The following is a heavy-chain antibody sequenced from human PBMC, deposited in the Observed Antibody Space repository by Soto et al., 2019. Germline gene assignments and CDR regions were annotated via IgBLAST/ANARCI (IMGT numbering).Heavy chain of an antibody. CDR3: ARDLAAGDH. Sequence: QVQLVQSGAEVKKPGASVKLSCRTSGYTFTHYYIHWVRQAPGQGLEWLAIINPASGSTNYAQDFQCRVTVTMDTSTTTVYMELSGLRAGDTAIFYCARDLAAGDHWGQGTLVTVSS. J-gene: IGHJ4*02. D-gene: IGHD6-13*01. CDR2: INPASGST. V-gene: IGHV1-46*01. CDR1: GYTFTHYY.